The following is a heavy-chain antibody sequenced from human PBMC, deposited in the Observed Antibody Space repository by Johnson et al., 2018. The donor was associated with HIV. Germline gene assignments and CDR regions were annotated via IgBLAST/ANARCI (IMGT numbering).Heavy chain of an antibody. J-gene: IGHJ3*02. D-gene: IGHD1-14*01. Sequence: QVQLVESGGGVVQPGRSMRLSCAASGFSFSRYVMHWVRQAPGKGLEWVAVISYDGSNKYYADSVKGRFTISRDNSKNTLYLQMNSLRAEDTAVYYCARDFIAPELGDAFDIWGQGTMVTVSS. CDR1: GFSFSRYV. CDR2: ISYDGSNK. V-gene: IGHV3-30-3*01. CDR3: ARDFIAPELGDAFDI.